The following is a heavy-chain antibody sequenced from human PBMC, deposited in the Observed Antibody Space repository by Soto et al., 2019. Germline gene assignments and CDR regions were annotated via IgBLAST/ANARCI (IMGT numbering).Heavy chain of an antibody. CDR3: GKVSTYYYDSTFDF. CDR2: ISYDGNYK. CDR1: GFTFSSYG. D-gene: IGHD3-22*01. J-gene: IGHJ4*02. Sequence: GGSLRLSCAASGFTFSSYGMHWVRQAPGKGLEWVAIISYDGNYKHHADSVKGRFTISRDNSKNTLYPQMNSLRAEDTAVYYCGKVSTYYYDSTFDFWGQGTLVTVSS. V-gene: IGHV3-30*18.